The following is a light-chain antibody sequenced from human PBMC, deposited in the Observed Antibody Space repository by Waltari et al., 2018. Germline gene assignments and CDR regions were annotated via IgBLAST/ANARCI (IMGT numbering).Light chain of an antibody. CDR3: QQYDSAPLT. Sequence: DIQMTQSPSSLSASVGDRVTMTCRASQYINNYVAWYQMKPGKAPRFLIYGASTLQPGVPSRVSGSGSATEFTLTITSLQPEDIAIYFCQQYDSAPLTFGGGTKV. CDR1: QYINNY. V-gene: IGKV1-27*01. J-gene: IGKJ4*01. CDR2: GAS.